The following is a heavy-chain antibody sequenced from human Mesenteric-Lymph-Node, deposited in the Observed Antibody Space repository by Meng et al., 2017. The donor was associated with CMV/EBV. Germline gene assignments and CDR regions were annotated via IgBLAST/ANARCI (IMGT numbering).Heavy chain of an antibody. Sequence: KAYGYTFPSYAMHWVRQAHGQRLEWMGWINAGNGNTKYSQKFQGRVTITRDTSASTAYMELSSLRSEDTAVYYCARNIVATNWYFDLWGRGTLVTVSS. J-gene: IGHJ2*01. V-gene: IGHV1-3*01. CDR3: ARNIVATNWYFDL. CDR2: INAGNGNT. D-gene: IGHD5-12*01. CDR1: GYTFPSYA.